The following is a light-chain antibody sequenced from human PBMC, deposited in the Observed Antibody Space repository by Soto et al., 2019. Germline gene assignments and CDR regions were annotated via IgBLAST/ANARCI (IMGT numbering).Light chain of an antibody. CDR2: DAS. J-gene: IGKJ1*01. V-gene: IGKV1-5*01. CDR1: QSISSW. Sequence: DIQMTQSPSTLSASVGDRVTITCRASQSISSWVAWYQQKPGKAPKLLIYDASSLESGVPSRFSGSGSGTEFTLTISNLQPDDFATYYCQQYNSYPWAFGQGTKVEIK. CDR3: QQYNSYPWA.